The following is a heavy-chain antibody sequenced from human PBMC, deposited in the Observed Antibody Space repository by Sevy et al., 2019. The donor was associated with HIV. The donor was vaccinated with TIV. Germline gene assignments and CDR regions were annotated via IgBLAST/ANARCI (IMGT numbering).Heavy chain of an antibody. V-gene: IGHV3-74*01. D-gene: IGHD3-3*01. Sequence: GGSLRLSCEVSGFTFSKYWMYWVRQAPGKGLVWVSRINGDGNSPIYADSVQGRFTISRDNAKNTLFLQMNSLRAEDTGIYYCAREGVDFWSGPVDYYYGMDVWGQGTTVTVSS. CDR3: AREGVDFWSGPVDYYYGMDV. CDR2: INGDGNSP. CDR1: GFTFSKYW. J-gene: IGHJ6*02.